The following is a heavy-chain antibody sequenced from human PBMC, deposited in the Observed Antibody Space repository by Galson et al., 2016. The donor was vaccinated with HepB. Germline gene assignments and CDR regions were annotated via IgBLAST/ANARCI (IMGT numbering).Heavy chain of an antibody. D-gene: IGHD6-13*01. CDR3: AKGGGSTWYISPHFVDP. Sequence: SLRLSCAASGLTFSNYAMTWVRQAPGKGLEWVSSISGDTTTTYYADSVKGRFTISRDNSKNSFYLQMSSLRAEETASYYCAKGGGSTWYISPHFVDPWGQGTLVTVSS. V-gene: IGHV3-23*01. CDR2: ISGDTTTT. J-gene: IGHJ5*02. CDR1: GLTFSNYA.